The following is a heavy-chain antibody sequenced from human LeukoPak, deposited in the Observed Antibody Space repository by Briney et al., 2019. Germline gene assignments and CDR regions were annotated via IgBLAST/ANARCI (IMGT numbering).Heavy chain of an antibody. CDR2: IYYSGIT. Sequence: PSETLSPTCTVSGGSISNSGYYWGWIRQPPGKGLEWIGNIYYSGITYYNPSLKSRVTISVDTSKNQFSLKLSSVTAADTAVYYCARRQSYSSYRDSWGQGTLVTVSS. J-gene: IGHJ4*02. CDR1: GGSISNSGYY. D-gene: IGHD6-13*01. CDR3: ARRQSYSSYRDS. V-gene: IGHV4-39*01.